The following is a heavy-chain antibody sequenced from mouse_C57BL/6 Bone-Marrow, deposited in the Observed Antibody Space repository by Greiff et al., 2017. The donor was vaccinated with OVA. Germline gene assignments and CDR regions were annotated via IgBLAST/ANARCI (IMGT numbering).Heavy chain of an antibody. J-gene: IGHJ1*03. CDR3: ARDGYYVYFDD. Sequence: VQLQQPGAEFVMPGASVKLSCKASGYTFTSYWMHWVKQRPGQGLEWIGEIDTSDSYTNYNQKFKGKSTLTVDKSSSTAYMQLSSLTSEDSAVYYCARDGYYVYFDDWGTGTTVTVSS. CDR2: IDTSDSYT. D-gene: IGHD2-3*01. CDR1: GYTFTSYW. V-gene: IGHV1-69*01.